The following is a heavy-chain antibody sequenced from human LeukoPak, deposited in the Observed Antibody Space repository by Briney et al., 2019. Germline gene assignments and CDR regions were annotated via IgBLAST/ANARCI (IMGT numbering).Heavy chain of an antibody. CDR3: ANEESSSGWYYFDY. J-gene: IGHJ4*02. CDR2: ISFSSTHI. D-gene: IGHD6-19*01. V-gene: IGHV3-21*06. Sequence: GGSLRLSCAASGFIFSNYGMSWVRQAPGKGLEWVSSISFSSTHIYYADSIQGRFTISRDNAENSLYLQMNSLRAEDTAVYYCANEESSSGWYYFDYWGQGTLVTVSS. CDR1: GFIFSNYG.